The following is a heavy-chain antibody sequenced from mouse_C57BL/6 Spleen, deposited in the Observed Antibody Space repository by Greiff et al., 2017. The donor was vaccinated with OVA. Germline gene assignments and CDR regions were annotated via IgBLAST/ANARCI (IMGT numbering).Heavy chain of an antibody. CDR1: GYTFTSYW. D-gene: IGHD2-14*01. CDR2: IHPNSGST. Sequence: QVQLQQPGAELVKPGASVKLSCKASGYTFTSYWMHWVKQRPGQGLEWIGMIHPNSGSTNYNEKFKSKATLTVDKSSSTAYMQLSSLTSEDSAGYYRARREGYARWVDYWGQGTTLTVAS. V-gene: IGHV1-64*01. CDR3: ARREGYARWVDY. J-gene: IGHJ2*01.